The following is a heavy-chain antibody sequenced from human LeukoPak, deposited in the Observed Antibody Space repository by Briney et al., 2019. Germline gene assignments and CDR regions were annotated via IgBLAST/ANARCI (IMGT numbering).Heavy chain of an antibody. V-gene: IGHV7-4-1*02. D-gene: IGHD1-26*01. Sequence: ASVKVSCKASGYTFTSYAMNWVRQAPGQGLEWMGWINTNIGNPTYAQGFTGRFVFSLDTSVSTAYLQISSLKAEDTAVYYCAIVGAIYYYYGMDVWGQGTTVTVSS. CDR3: AIVGAIYYYYGMDV. CDR2: INTNIGNP. J-gene: IGHJ6*02. CDR1: GYTFTSYA.